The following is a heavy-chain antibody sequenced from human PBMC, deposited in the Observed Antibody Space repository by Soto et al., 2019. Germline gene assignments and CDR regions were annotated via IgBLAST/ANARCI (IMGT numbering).Heavy chain of an antibody. CDR1: GYTFTGYY. D-gene: IGHD3-3*02. J-gene: IGHJ6*02. CDR3: ARERYHFISDSMDV. CDR2: INPETGGT. Sequence: QVQLVQSGADVKTPGASVRVSCKASGYTFTGYYVHWVRAAPGQGLEWMGWINPETGGTRYAQKCQGRATLSRDTSINTASLELSMLRFDDAAVYFCARERYHFISDSMDVWGQGTTVTVSS. V-gene: IGHV1-2*02.